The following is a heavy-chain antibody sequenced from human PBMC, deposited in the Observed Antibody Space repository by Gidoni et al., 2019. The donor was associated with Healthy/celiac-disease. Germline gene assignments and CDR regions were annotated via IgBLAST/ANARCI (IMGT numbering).Heavy chain of an antibody. D-gene: IGHD3-3*01. CDR1: GFTFSRYA. CDR2: ISYDGSNK. J-gene: IGHJ6*02. Sequence: QVQLVESGGGVVQPGRSLRLSCAPSGFTFSRYAMHWVRQAPGKGLEWVAVISYDGSNKYYADSVKGRFTISRDNSKNTLYLQMNSLRAEDTAVYYCARDLAGITIFGAMDVWGQGTTVTVSS. V-gene: IGHV3-30-3*01. CDR3: ARDLAGITIFGAMDV.